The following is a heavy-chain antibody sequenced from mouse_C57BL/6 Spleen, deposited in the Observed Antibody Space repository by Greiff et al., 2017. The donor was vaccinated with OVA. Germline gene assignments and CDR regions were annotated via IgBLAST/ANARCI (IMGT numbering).Heavy chain of an antibody. V-gene: IGHV1-39*01. J-gene: IGHJ1*03. CDR1: GYSFTDYN. D-gene: IGHD2-4*01. Sequence: VQLQQSGPELVKPGASVKISCKASGYSFTDYNMNWVKQSNGKSLEWIGVINPNYGTTSYNQKFKCKATLTVDQSSSTAYMQLNSLTSEDSAVYYCARSTVYDYDRYFDVWGTGTTVTVSS. CDR2: INPNYGTT. CDR3: ARSTVYDYDRYFDV.